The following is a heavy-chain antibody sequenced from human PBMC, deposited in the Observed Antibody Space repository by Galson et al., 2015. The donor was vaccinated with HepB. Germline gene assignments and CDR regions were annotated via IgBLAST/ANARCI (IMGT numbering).Heavy chain of an antibody. Sequence: SVKVSCKASGYTFTSYGISWVRQAPGQGLEWMGWISAYNGNTNYAQKLQGRVTMTTDTSTSTAYMELRSLRSDDTAVYYCARSAVTTGGSWCFDLWGRGTLVTVSS. CDR2: ISAYNGNT. CDR3: ARSAVTTGGSWCFDL. CDR1: GYTFTSYG. D-gene: IGHD4-17*01. J-gene: IGHJ2*01. V-gene: IGHV1-18*01.